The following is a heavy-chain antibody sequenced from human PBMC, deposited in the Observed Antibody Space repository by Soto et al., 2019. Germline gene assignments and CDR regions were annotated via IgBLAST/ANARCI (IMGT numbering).Heavy chain of an antibody. CDR1: GFTFSTYN. J-gene: IGHJ4*02. Sequence: EVQLVESGGGLVKPGGSLKLSCAASGFTFSTYNMNWVRQAPGEGLEWVSSISSSSTYIYYADSVKGRLTISRDNAKNSLYLQMNRLRAEDTAVYYCARGWLRDPCMHWGQGTLVNVSS. CDR2: ISSSSTYI. CDR3: ARGWLRDPCMH. D-gene: IGHD5-12*01. V-gene: IGHV3-21*01.